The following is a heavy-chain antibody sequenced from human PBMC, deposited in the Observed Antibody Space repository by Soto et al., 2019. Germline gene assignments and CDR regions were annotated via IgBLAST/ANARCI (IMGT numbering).Heavy chain of an antibody. D-gene: IGHD3-16*02. Sequence: SETLSLTAPARGTSIRSVVSYWSWIRQPPGRGLEWIGYIDSSGSTYYNPSLKSRLTMSVDMSKNQFSLRLHSVTAADTAVYYCASRYLYWGQGLLVTVSS. CDR3: ASRYLY. CDR2: IDSSGST. CDR1: GTSIRSVVSY. J-gene: IGHJ4*02. V-gene: IGHV4-30-4*01.